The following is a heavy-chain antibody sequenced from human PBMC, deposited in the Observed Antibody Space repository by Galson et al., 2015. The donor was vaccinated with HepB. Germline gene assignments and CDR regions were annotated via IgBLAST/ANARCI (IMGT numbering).Heavy chain of an antibody. V-gene: IGHV3-30*04. CDR1: GFSFNYFP. Sequence: SLRLSCAASGFSFNYFPMHWVRQAPGKGLEWVAVISYTGRYTNYADFGKGRFTISRDNSKNALYLQMNSLRVDDTALYYCVRPRGEGAGAYQNWYFDLLGRGTLVTVSS. D-gene: IGHD4-17*01. CDR2: ISYTGRYT. J-gene: IGHJ2*01. CDR3: VRPRGEGAGAYQNWYFDL.